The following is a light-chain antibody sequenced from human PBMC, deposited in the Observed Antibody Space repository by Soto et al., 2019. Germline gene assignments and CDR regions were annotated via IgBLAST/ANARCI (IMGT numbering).Light chain of an antibody. CDR3: NSYAGSNNGV. CDR2: EVS. CDR1: SSDVGGYNY. Sequence: QSALPQPPSASGSPGQSVTISCTGTSSDVGGYNYVSWYQQHPGKAPKLMIYEVSKRPSGVPDRFSGSKSGNTASLTVSGLQAEDEADYYCNSYAGSNNGVFGGGTQLTVL. J-gene: IGLJ3*02. V-gene: IGLV2-8*01.